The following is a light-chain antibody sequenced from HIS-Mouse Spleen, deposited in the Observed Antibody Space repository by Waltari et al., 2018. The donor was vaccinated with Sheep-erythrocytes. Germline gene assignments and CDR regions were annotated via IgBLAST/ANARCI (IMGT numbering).Light chain of an antibody. V-gene: IGLV3-1*01. Sequence: SYELTQPPSVSVSPGQTACITCSGDKLGDKYACWYQQKTGQSPVLVIYQDSKRPSGIPERFSGSNSGNTATLTISGTQAMDEADYYCQAWDSSTLVFGGGTNLTVL. CDR1: KLGDKY. CDR3: QAWDSSTLV. J-gene: IGLJ2*01. CDR2: QDS.